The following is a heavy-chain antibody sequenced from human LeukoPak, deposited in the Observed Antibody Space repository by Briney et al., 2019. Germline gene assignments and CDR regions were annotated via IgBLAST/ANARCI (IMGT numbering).Heavy chain of an antibody. CDR3: ARDGARYCSGGSCSDAFDI. J-gene: IGHJ3*02. CDR2: IYSTRGT. V-gene: IGHV4-59*01. CDR1: GGSIISYY. Sequence: SETLSLTCRVSGGSIISYYWSWIRQPPGKSLEWIGYIYSTRGTNYNPSLKSRVTISVDTSQNQFSLKLSSVTAADTAVYFCARDGARYCSGGSCSDAFDIWGQGTMVTVSS. D-gene: IGHD2-15*01.